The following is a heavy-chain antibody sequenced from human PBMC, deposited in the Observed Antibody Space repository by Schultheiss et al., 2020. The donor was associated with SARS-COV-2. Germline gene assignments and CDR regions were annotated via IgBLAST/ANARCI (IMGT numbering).Heavy chain of an antibody. D-gene: IGHD3-22*01. CDR2: IYYSGSA. V-gene: IGHV4-39*07. CDR1: GGSISSSSYY. CDR3: ARERHYESGDYYYQRWGQRDYYFDY. Sequence: SETLSLTCTVSGGSISSSSYYSGWIRQPPGKGLEWIGSIYYSGSANYNPSLRSRVTISLDTSKMQFSLKLTSVTAADTAVYYCARERHYESGDYYYQRWGQRDYYFDYWGQGTLVTVSS. J-gene: IGHJ4*02.